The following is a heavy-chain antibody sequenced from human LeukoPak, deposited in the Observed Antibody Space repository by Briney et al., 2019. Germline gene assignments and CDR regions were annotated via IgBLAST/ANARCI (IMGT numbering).Heavy chain of an antibody. CDR2: INPNSGGT. D-gene: IGHD3-10*01. Sequence: GASVKVSCKASGYTFTGYYMHWVRQPPGQGLEWMGWINPNSGGTNYAQKFQGRVTMTEDTSTDTAYMKLSSLRSEDTAVYFCATLGGSGNQGNWLDAWGQGTLVTVSS. J-gene: IGHJ5*02. CDR3: ATLGGSGNQGNWLDA. CDR1: GYTFTGYY. V-gene: IGHV1-2*02.